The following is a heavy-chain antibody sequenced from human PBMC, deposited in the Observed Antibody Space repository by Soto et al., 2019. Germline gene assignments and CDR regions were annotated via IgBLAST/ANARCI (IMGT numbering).Heavy chain of an antibody. Sequence: PVGSLRLSCTASGFRFGDYAMSWFRQAPGKGLEWVGFIRRKAYGGTTEYAASVKGRFTISRDDSKSIAYLQMNSLKTEDTAVYYCTRDAQYSSGWYEGAFDIWGQGTMVTVSS. D-gene: IGHD6-19*01. J-gene: IGHJ3*02. V-gene: IGHV3-49*03. CDR3: TRDAQYSSGWYEGAFDI. CDR2: IRRKAYGGTT. CDR1: GFRFGDYA.